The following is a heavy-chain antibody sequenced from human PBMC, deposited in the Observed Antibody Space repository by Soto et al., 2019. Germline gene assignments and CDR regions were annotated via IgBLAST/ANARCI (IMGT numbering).Heavy chain of an antibody. Sequence: ASVKVSCKASGYTFTSYGISWVRQAPGQGLEWMGWVSAYNGNTNYAQKLQGRVTMTTDTSTSTAYMELRSLRSDDRAVYYCARGEYGLWYFDYWGQGTLVTVSS. CDR1: GYTFTSYG. CDR2: VSAYNGNT. D-gene: IGHD3-10*01. CDR3: ARGEYGLWYFDY. J-gene: IGHJ4*02. V-gene: IGHV1-18*04.